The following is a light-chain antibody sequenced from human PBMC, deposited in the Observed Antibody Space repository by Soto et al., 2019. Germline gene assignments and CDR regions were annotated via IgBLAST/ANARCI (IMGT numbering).Light chain of an antibody. V-gene: IGLV2-14*03. CDR3: ASHTTTNTRV. CDR1: SSDVGAYDY. CDR2: EVS. Sequence: QSVLTQPASVSGSPGQSIAISCTGTSSDVGAYDYVSWYQQHPDRAPRLVIYEVSHRPSGVSNRFSGSKSVNTATLTISVLQAEDEADYYCASHTTTNTRVFGTGTKLTVL. J-gene: IGLJ1*01.